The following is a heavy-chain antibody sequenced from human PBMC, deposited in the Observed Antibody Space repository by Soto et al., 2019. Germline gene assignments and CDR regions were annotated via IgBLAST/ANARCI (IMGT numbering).Heavy chain of an antibody. CDR1: GGSFSGYY. D-gene: IGHD1-26*01. J-gene: IGHJ4*02. Sequence: QVQLQQWGAGLLKPSETLSLTCAVYGGSFSGYYWSWIRQPPGKGLEWIGEINHSGSTNYNPSLKSRVTISVDTSKNQFSLNLSSVTAADTAVYYCARDYSGRVDYGGQGTLVTVSS. CDR2: INHSGST. V-gene: IGHV4-34*01. CDR3: ARDYSGRVDY.